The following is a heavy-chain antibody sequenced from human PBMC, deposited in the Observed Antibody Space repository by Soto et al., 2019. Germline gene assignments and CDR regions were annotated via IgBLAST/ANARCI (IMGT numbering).Heavy chain of an antibody. Sequence: PGESLKISCKGSGYSFTSYWISWVRQMPGKGLEWMGRIDPSDSYTNYSPSFQGHVTISADKSISTAYLQWSSLKASDTAMYYCAREENTLNWFDPWGQGTLVTVSS. D-gene: IGHD2-2*02. J-gene: IGHJ5*02. V-gene: IGHV5-10-1*01. CDR3: AREENTLNWFDP. CDR1: GYSFTSYW. CDR2: IDPSDSYT.